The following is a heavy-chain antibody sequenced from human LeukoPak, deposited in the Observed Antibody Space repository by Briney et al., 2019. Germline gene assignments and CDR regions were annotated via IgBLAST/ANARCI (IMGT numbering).Heavy chain of an antibody. D-gene: IGHD3-9*01. CDR2: IYPGDSDT. CDR3: ARLRYFVNYYYGMDV. J-gene: IGHJ6*02. V-gene: IGHV5-51*01. Sequence: GESLKISCKGSGYSFTSYWIGWVRQMPGKGLGWMGIIYPGDSDTRYSPSFQGQVTISADKSISTAYLQWSSLKASDTAMYYCARLRYFVNYYYGMDVWGQGTTVTVSS. CDR1: GYSFTSYW.